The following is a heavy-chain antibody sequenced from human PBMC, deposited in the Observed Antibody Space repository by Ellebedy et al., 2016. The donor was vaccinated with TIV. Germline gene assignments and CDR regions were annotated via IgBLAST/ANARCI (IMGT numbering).Heavy chain of an antibody. D-gene: IGHD5-24*01. J-gene: IGHJ4*02. CDR2: ISGSGGST. CDR3: ARSRWLQPDYDY. Sequence: GESLKISCAASGFTFSSYAMSWVRQAPGKGLEWVSAISGSGGSTYYADSVKGRFTISRDNSKNTLYLQMNSLRAEDTAVYSCARSRWLQPDYDYWGQGTLVTVSS. CDR1: GFTFSSYA. V-gene: IGHV3-23*01.